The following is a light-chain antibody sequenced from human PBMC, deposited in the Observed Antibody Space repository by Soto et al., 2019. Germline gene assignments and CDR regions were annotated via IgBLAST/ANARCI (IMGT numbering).Light chain of an antibody. J-gene: IGKJ2*01. CDR1: QGISSY. CDR2: AAS. Sequence: AIRMTQSPSSLSASTGDRVTITCRASQGISSYLAWYQQKPGKAPKLLIYAASTLQSGVPSRFSGSGSGKDSTLPISCRPSEDFATYYCQQYYSYPRTFGQGTKLEIK. CDR3: QQYYSYPRT. V-gene: IGKV1-8*01.